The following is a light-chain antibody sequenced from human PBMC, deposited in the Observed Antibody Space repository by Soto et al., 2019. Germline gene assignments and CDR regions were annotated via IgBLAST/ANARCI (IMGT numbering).Light chain of an antibody. V-gene: IGLV3-9*01. J-gene: IGLJ2*01. CDR3: QVWDTSTAL. CDR2: NDN. CDR1: NIGSKN. Sequence: SYELTQPLSVSVALGQTARITWGGSNIGSKNVHWYQQKPGQAPVLVIYNDNSRPSGIPERVSGSNSGSTATLTISRAQAGDEADYYCQVWDTSTALIGGGTKVTVL.